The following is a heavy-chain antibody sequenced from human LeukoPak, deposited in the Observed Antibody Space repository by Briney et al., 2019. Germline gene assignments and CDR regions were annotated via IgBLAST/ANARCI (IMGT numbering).Heavy chain of an antibody. CDR2: INHSGST. CDR1: GGSFSGYY. V-gene: IGHV4-34*01. D-gene: IGHD3-16*02. J-gene: IGHJ4*02. Sequence: SETLSLTCAVYGGSFSGYYWSWIRQPPGKGLEWIGEINHSGSTNYNPSLKSRVTISVDTSKNQFSLKLSSVTAADTAVYYCARSDEDYEYVWGSYRYPSFRYWGQGTLVTASS. CDR3: ARSDEDYEYVWGSYRYPSFRY.